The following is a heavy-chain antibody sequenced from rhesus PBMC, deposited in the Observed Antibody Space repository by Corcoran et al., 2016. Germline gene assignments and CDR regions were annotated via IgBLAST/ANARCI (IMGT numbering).Heavy chain of an antibody. D-gene: IGHD1-1*01. V-gene: IGHV4-73*01. Sequence: QVQLQQWGDGLVKPSETLSLTCAVYGVSIRGYYYLSWIRQPPGKGLEWIGNIYWNSAGTNDTPSPKNRGTVEKDTDKNKCSRKRGSGTAADTAVDYCAREGTAGTPVGYWGQGVLGTVSS. J-gene: IGHJ4*01. CDR3: AREGTAGTPVGY. CDR2: IYWNSAGT. CDR1: GVSIRGYYY.